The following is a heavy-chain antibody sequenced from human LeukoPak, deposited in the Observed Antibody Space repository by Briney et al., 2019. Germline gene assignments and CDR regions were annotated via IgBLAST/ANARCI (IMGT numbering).Heavy chain of an antibody. CDR1: GGSVSSGGYH. CDR2: IYHSGSA. V-gene: IGHV4-61*03. J-gene: IGHJ5*02. D-gene: IGHD4-11*01. Sequence: PSESLSLTCSVYGGSVSSGGYHWSWLRQPPGKGLEWMGYIYHSGSANYNPSLKSRVTISRDTSKNHFSLNLSSVTAADTAVYYCARVGHLTNNWFDPWGQGSLVSVSS. CDR3: ARVGHLTNNWFDP.